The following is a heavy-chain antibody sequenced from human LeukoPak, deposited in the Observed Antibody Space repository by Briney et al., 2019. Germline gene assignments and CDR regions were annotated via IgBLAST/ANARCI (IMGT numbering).Heavy chain of an antibody. CDR3: ASADYYDSSGYSYDAFDI. V-gene: IGHV4-38-2*01. CDR2: ISHSGIT. CDR1: GYSISSNYY. Sequence: PSETLSLTCAVCGYSISSNYYWGWIRQPPGKGLEWIGSISHSGITYYNPSLKSRVNMSVDTSKNQFSLKLSSVTAADTAVYYCASADYYDSSGYSYDAFDIWGQGTMVTVSS. J-gene: IGHJ3*02. D-gene: IGHD3-22*01.